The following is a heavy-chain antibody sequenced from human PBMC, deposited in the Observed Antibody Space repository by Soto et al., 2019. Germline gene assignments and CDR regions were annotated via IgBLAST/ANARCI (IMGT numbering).Heavy chain of an antibody. D-gene: IGHD3-16*01. V-gene: IGHV1-3*01. CDR2: INAGNGNT. J-gene: IGHJ3*02. CDR3: ARDKEGWGAFDI. CDR1: GYTFTSYA. Sequence: QVQLVQSGAEVKKPGASVKVSCKASGYTFTSYAMHWVRQAPGQRLEWMGWINAGNGNTKYSQKFQGRVTITRDTSASTAYMELSSLRSEDTAVYYCARDKEGWGAFDIWGQGTMVTVSS.